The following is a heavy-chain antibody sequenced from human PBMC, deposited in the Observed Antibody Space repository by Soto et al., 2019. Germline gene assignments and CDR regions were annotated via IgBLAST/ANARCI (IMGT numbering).Heavy chain of an antibody. Sequence: SETLSLTCAGSGGCISSSHWGRWGRQPAGKGLGWGGEIYHSGSTNYNLSLKSRVTISVGKSKNQFSLKVSSVTAADTAVYYSATVIPYYYGSMSHYPADSFDFWGQGTLVTVSS. CDR2: IYHSGST. CDR3: ATVIPYYYGSMSHYPADSFDF. D-gene: IGHD3-10*01. J-gene: IGHJ4*02. CDR1: GGCISSSHW. V-gene: IGHV4-4*02.